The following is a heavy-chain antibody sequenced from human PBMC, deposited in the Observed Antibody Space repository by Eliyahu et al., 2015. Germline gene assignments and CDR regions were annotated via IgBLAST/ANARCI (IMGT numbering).Heavy chain of an antibody. D-gene: IGHD3-10*01. CDR1: DRSFSGYX. CDR3: ARGRRCRDYYGSGSYFCQDPEYNWFDP. Sequence: QVQLQQWGAGLLKPSETLSLTCAVYDRSFSGYXWSWXRXPPGKGLEWIGEINHSGSTNYNPSLKSRVTISVDTSKNQFSLRLSSVTAADTAVYYCARGRRCRDYYGSGSYFCQDPEYNWFDPWGQGTLVTVSS. J-gene: IGHJ5*02. V-gene: IGHV4-34*01. CDR2: INHSGST.